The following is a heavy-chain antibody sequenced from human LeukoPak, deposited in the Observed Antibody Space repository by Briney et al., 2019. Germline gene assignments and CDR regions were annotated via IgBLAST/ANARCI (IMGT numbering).Heavy chain of an antibody. J-gene: IGHJ4*02. CDR1: GGSISSYY. CDR3: ARDKGLYYFDY. V-gene: IGHV4-59*01. CDR2: IYYSGST. Sequence: SETLSLTCTVSGGSISSYYWSWIRQPPGKGLEWIGYIYYSGSTNYNPSLKSRVTISVDTSKTQFSLKLSSVTAADTAVYYCARDKGLYYFDYWGQGTLVTVSS.